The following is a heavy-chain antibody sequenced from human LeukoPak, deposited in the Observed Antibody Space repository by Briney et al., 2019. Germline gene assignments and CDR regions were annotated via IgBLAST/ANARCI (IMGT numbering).Heavy chain of an antibody. V-gene: IGHV4-34*01. CDR3: AREYSTSSTAFDI. D-gene: IGHD6-6*01. CDR1: GGSFSDHY. Sequence: SETLSLTCAVYGGSFSDHYWSWIRQPPGKGLEWIGETEHSGSTNYNPSLKARVTISVDTSKKQFSLRLSSVTAADTAVYYCAREYSTSSTAFDIWGQGTMVTVSS. CDR2: TEHSGST. J-gene: IGHJ3*02.